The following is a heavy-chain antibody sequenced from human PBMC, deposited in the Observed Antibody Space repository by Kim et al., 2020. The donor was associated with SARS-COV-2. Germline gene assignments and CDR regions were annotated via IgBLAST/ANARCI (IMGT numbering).Heavy chain of an antibody. D-gene: IGHD2-21*02. V-gene: IGHV3-23*01. Sequence: TDSADSGKGRITISRDISKNTLYLEMNNVGAEDTALYYCAKGLTTYHGLDVWGQGTAVTVSS. CDR3: AKGLTTYHGLDV. J-gene: IGHJ6*02. CDR2: T.